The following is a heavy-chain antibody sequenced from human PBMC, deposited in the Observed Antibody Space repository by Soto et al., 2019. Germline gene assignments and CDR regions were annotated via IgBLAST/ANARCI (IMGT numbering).Heavy chain of an antibody. V-gene: IGHV3-23*01. CDR3: ARHKGAGSHTLYSVGY. CDR2: ISGSGVGI. CDR1: GFTFRTYA. J-gene: IGHJ4*02. Sequence: EVQLLESGGGLVQPGGSLRLSCAASGFTFRTYAMGWVRQAPGKGLEWVSTISGSGVGIYYADSVKGRFTISRDNSKNTVYMQINSLRSGDTAMYYCARHKGAGSHTLYSVGYWGQGTLVSVSS. D-gene: IGHD3-10*01.